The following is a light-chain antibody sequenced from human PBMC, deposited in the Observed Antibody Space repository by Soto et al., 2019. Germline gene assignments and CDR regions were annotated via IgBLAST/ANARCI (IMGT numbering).Light chain of an antibody. CDR3: TSYAGGNNV. V-gene: IGLV2-8*01. CDR2: EVN. J-gene: IGLJ1*01. Sequence: QSALTQPPSASGSPGQSVTISCTGTSSDVGGYNYVSWYQQYPGKVPKLMIYEVNKRPSGVPDRFSGSKSGNTAALNVSGLQAEDEADDYCTSYAGGNNVFGTGTKLPV. CDR1: SSDVGGYNY.